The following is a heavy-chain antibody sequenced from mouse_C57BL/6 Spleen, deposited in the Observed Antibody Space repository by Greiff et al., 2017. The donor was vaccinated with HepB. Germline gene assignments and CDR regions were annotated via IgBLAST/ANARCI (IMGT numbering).Heavy chain of an antibody. CDR3: ARPHYYGSKAWFAY. V-gene: IGHV1-50*01. Sequence: VQLQQPGAELVKPGASVKLSCKASGYTFTSYWMQWVKQRPGQGLEWIGEIDPSDSYTNYNQKFKGKATLTVDTSSSTAYMQLSSLTSEDSAVYYCARPHYYGSKAWFAYWGQGTLVTVSA. CDR1: GYTFTSYW. CDR2: IDPSDSYT. J-gene: IGHJ3*01. D-gene: IGHD1-1*01.